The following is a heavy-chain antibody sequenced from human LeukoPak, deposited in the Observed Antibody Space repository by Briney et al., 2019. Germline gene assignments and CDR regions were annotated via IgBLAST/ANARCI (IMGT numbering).Heavy chain of an antibody. Sequence: GGPLRLSCAASGFTFSSYAMSWVRQAPGKGLEWVSAISGSGGSTYYADSVKGRFTISRDNSKNTLYLQMNSLRAEDTAVYYCAKDRKVRGVIISYSFDYWGQGTLVTVSS. J-gene: IGHJ4*02. CDR1: GFTFSSYA. CDR3: AKDRKVRGVIISYSFDY. D-gene: IGHD3-10*01. CDR2: ISGSGGST. V-gene: IGHV3-23*01.